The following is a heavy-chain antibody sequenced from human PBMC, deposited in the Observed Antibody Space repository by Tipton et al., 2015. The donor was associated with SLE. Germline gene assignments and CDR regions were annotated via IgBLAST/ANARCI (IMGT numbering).Heavy chain of an antibody. J-gene: IGHJ3*02. CDR1: GYTFTSYG. Sequence: QVQLVQSGAEVKKPGASVKVSCKASGYTFTSYGISWVRQAPGQGLELMGWISAYNGNTNNVQKLQGRVTMTTDTSTSTAYMEMRRLRSDDTAVYYCARGRYLITVVEGVTPGAFDIRGQGKIVTVPS. CDR2: ISAYNGNT. D-gene: IGHD3-10*01. V-gene: IGHV1-18*01. CDR3: ARGRYLITVVEGVTPGAFDI.